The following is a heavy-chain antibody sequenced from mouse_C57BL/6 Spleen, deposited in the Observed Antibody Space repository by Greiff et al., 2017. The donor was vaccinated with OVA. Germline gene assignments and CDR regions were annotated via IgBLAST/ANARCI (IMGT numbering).Heavy chain of an antibody. CDR1: GFTFSSYG. V-gene: IGHV5-6*01. Sequence: EVQLVESGGDLVKPGGSLKLSCAASGFTFSSYGMSWVRQTPDKRLEWVATISSGGSYTYYPDSVKGRFTVSRDNAKNTLYLQMSSLKSEDTAMYYCARHRDSNYYFDYWGQGTTLTVSS. D-gene: IGHD2-5*01. J-gene: IGHJ2*01. CDR3: ARHRDSNYYFDY. CDR2: ISSGGSYT.